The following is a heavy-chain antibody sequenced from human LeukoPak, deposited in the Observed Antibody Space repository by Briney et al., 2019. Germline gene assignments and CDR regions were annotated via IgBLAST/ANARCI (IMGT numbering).Heavy chain of an antibody. J-gene: IGHJ4*02. Sequence: GGFLRLSCAASGFTFSSYAMSWVRQAPGKGLEWVSAISVSGGSTSNADSVKGRFTISRDNAKNSLYLQMNSLRAEDTAVYYCAREPLIAAAGLDYWGQGTLVTVSS. V-gene: IGHV3-23*01. CDR1: GFTFSSYA. D-gene: IGHD6-13*01. CDR2: ISVSGGST. CDR3: AREPLIAAAGLDY.